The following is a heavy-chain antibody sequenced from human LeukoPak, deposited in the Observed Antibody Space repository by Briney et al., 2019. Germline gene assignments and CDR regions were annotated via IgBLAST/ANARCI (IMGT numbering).Heavy chain of an antibody. Sequence: GGSLRLSRVASGFTLGDYYMSWIRQAPGKGLEWVSYISGSGTTIYYADSVKGRFIISRDNAKNSLYLQMNSLRVEDTAVYYCARDEAYGAHRWGQGTLVTVSS. CDR3: ARDEAYGAHR. CDR1: GFTLGDYY. J-gene: IGHJ4*02. V-gene: IGHV3-11*01. D-gene: IGHD4/OR15-4a*01. CDR2: ISGSGTTI.